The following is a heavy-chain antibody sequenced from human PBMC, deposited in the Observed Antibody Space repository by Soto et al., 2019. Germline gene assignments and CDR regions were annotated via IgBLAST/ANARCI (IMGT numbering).Heavy chain of an antibody. J-gene: IGHJ5*02. CDR3: ARPRQRYSSSWWFDP. CDR1: GGTFSSYA. V-gene: IGHV1-69*01. D-gene: IGHD6-13*01. Sequence: QVQLVQSGAEVKKPGSSVKVSCKASGGTFSSYAISWVRQAPGQGLEWMGGIIPIFGPANYAQKFQGRVTMTADESTSTAYMELSSLRSEDTAVYYCARPRQRYSSSWWFDPWGQGTLVTVSS. CDR2: IIPIFGPA.